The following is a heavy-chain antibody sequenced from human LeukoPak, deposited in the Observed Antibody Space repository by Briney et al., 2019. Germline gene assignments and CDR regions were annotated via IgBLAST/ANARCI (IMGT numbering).Heavy chain of an antibody. D-gene: IGHD6-13*01. J-gene: IGHJ3*02. V-gene: IGHV1-69*04. CDR1: GGTFSSYA. Sequence: GSSVKFSCKASGGTFSSYAISWVRQAPGQGLEWMGRIIPILGIANYAQKFQGRVTITADKSTSTAYMELSSLRSEDTAVYYCAREGIAAAGTRDAFDIWGQGTMVTVSS. CDR2: IIPILGIA. CDR3: AREGIAAAGTRDAFDI.